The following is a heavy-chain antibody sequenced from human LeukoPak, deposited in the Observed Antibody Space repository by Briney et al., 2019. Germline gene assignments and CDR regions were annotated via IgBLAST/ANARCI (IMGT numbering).Heavy chain of an antibody. J-gene: IGHJ4*02. CDR3: AKRGVVIRVILVGFHKEAYYFDS. D-gene: IGHD3-22*01. CDR2: ISGSGGGT. CDR1: GISLSNYG. Sequence: QPGGSLRLSCAVSGISLSNYGMSWVRQAPGKGPEWVAGISGSGGGTNYADSVKGRFTISRDNPKNTLYLQMNRLRADDTAVYFCAKRGVVIRVILVGFHKEAYYFDSWGQGALVTVSS. V-gene: IGHV3-23*01.